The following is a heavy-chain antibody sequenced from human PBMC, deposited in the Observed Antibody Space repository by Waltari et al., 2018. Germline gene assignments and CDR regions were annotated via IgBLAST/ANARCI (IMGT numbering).Heavy chain of an antibody. D-gene: IGHD3-9*01. CDR3: ARRVGDVLTGWPEFFDY. J-gene: IGHJ4*02. CDR1: GDYITNTNHH. CDR2: ILFIGTS. Sequence: QLQLQESGPGLVKPSETLSLACTVSGDYITNTNHHWAWTRQPPGKGLPWIGTILFIGTSYYNPSLKSRVLISVATSKTQFSLRVTSVTVADTAVYFCARRVGDVLTGWPEFFDYWGQGNMVIVSP. V-gene: IGHV4-39*07.